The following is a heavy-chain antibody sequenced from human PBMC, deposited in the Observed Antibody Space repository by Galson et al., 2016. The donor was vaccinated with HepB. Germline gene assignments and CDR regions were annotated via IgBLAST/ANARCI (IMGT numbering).Heavy chain of an antibody. V-gene: IGHV3-7*01. CDR1: GFTFENYW. CDR3: ARGTDYYYAGWFDP. Sequence: SLRLSCAASGFTFENYWMGWVRQAPGKGLEWVASIKPDGTEKHYVDPVKGRFTISGDNAKTSLYLQMNSLRAEDTAVYYCARGTDYYYAGWFDPWGQGTLVTVSS. CDR2: IKPDGTEK. J-gene: IGHJ5*02. D-gene: IGHD3-22*01.